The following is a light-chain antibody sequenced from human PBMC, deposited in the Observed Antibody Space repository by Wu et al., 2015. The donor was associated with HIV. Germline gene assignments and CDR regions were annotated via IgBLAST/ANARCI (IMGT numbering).Light chain of an antibody. Sequence: EIVMTQSPATLSVSPGERATLSCRASQSVSNNLAWYQQIPGQPPRLLIYGASTRATGVPARFSGSGSGTEFTLTISSLQSEDFAIHFCQQRINWPLTFGQGTRLEIK. V-gene: IGKV3-15*01. J-gene: IGKJ5*01. CDR3: QQRINWPLT. CDR2: GAS. CDR1: QSVSNN.